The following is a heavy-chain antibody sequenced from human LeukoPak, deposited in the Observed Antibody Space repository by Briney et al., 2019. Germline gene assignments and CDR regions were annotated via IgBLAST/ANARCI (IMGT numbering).Heavy chain of an antibody. V-gene: IGHV3-23*01. CDR1: GFTFSSYA. CDR2: ISGSGGST. CDR3: AKKEDTAMVHYYFDY. D-gene: IGHD5-18*01. J-gene: IGHJ4*02. Sequence: GGSLRLSCAASGFTFSSYAMSWVRQAPGKGLEWVSAISGSGGSTYCADSVKGRFTIPRDNSKNTLYLQMNSLRAEDTAVYYCAKKEDTAMVHYYFDYWGQGTLVTVSS.